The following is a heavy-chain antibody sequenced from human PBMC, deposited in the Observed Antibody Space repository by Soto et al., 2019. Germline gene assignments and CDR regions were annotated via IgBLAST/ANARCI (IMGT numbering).Heavy chain of an antibody. D-gene: IGHD2-21*01. CDR3: ARDVVRWGTEPSPSAHLFYYYYGMDV. V-gene: IGHV1-18*04. CDR2: ISAYNGNT. Sequence: QVQLVQSGAEVKKPGASVKVSCKASGYTFTSYGISWVRQAPGQGLEWMGWISAYNGNTNYTQKLQGRVTMTTDTSTSTAYMELRSLRSDDTAVYYCARDVVRWGTEPSPSAHLFYYYYGMDVWGQGTTVTVSS. J-gene: IGHJ6*02. CDR1: GYTFTSYG.